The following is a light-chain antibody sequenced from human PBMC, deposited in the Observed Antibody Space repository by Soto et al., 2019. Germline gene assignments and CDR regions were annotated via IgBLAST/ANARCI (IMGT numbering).Light chain of an antibody. CDR2: AAS. CDR1: QSISSY. V-gene: IGKV1-39*01. Sequence: DIQMTQSPSSLSASVGDRVTITCRASQSISSYLNWYQQKPGKARKLLISAASSLQSGVPSRFSVSGSWTDFTLTISSLQPEDFSPYYCQQSYRTPPTFGQGTKVEIK. J-gene: IGKJ1*01. CDR3: QQSYRTPPT.